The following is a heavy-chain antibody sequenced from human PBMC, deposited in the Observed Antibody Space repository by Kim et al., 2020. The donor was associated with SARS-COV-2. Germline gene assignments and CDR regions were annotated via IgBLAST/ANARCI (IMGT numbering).Heavy chain of an antibody. Sequence: GGSLRLSCAASGFTFSSYDMHWVRQATGKGLEWVSAIGTAGDTYYPGSVKGRFTISRENAKNSLYLQMNSLRAGDTAVYYCARGTVGAKGDSWFDPWGQGTLVTVSS. D-gene: IGHD1-26*01. J-gene: IGHJ5*02. CDR1: GFTFSSYD. CDR2: IGTAGDT. V-gene: IGHV3-13*01. CDR3: ARGTVGAKGDSWFDP.